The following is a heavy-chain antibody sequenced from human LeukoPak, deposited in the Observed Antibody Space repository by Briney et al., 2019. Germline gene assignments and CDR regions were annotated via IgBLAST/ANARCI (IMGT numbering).Heavy chain of an antibody. CDR3: ARSSGNWYFDL. Sequence: SETLSLTCTVSGGSISTYYWSWIRQPAGRGLEWIGCFYTSGITNYNPSLKSRVTVSVDTSKNQLSLKLTSVTAADTAVYYCARSSGNWYFDLWGRGTLVTVSS. D-gene: IGHD1-26*01. CDR2: FYTSGIT. CDR1: GGSISTYY. V-gene: IGHV4-4*07. J-gene: IGHJ2*01.